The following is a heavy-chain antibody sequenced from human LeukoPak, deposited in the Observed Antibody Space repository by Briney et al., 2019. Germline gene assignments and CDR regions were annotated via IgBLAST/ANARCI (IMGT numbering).Heavy chain of an antibody. J-gene: IGHJ6*03. CDR1: GFTFSSYA. V-gene: IGHV3-23*01. D-gene: IGHD3-10*01. Sequence: GGSLRLSCAASGFTFSSYAMSWVRQAPGKGLEWVSAISGSGGSTYYADSVKGRFTISRDNSKNTLYLQMNSLRAEDTAVYYCAKGGERGSGSSYYYYYMDVWGKGTTVTVSS. CDR3: AKGGERGSGSSYYYYYMDV. CDR2: ISGSGGST.